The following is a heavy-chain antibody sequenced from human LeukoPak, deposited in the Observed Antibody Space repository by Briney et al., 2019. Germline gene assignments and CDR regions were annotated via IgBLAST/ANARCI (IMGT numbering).Heavy chain of an antibody. J-gene: IGHJ4*02. CDR3: ARGVPEYYDFWSGYFCYFDY. Sequence: SETLSLTCTVSGGSISSYYWSWIRQPPGKGLEWIGYIYYSGSTNYNPSLKSRVTISVDTSKNQFSLKLTSVTAADTAVYYCARGVPEYYDFWSGYFCYFDYWGQGTLVTVSS. D-gene: IGHD3-3*01. CDR2: IYYSGST. CDR1: GGSISSYY. V-gene: IGHV4-59*01.